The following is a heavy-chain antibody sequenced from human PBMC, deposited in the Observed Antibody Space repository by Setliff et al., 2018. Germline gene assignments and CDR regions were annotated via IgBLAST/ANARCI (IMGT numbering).Heavy chain of an antibody. CDR2: MNPNNGNT. Sequence: ASVKVSCKASGYTFTSHDINWVRQATGQGLEWVGWMNPNNGNTGCVQKFQGRLTMTRNTSISTVYMELSSLRFDDTALYYCARGPSPTVTPSRLIYFYHMDVWGTGTTVTVSS. J-gene: IGHJ6*03. V-gene: IGHV1-8*01. D-gene: IGHD4-17*01. CDR1: GYTFTSHD. CDR3: ARGPSPTVTPSRLIYFYHMDV.